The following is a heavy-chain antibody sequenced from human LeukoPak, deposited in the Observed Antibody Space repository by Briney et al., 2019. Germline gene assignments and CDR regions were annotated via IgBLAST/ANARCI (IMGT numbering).Heavy chain of an antibody. CDR3: ARGYGSGSSHIDY. CDR1: AFTYSSYE. CDR2: ISSSGTTT. D-gene: IGHD3-10*01. Sequence: GGSLRLSCAASAFTYSSYEMNWVRQAPGKGLEWVSYISSSGTTTYYAASVKGRFTISRDNAKNSLYLQMNSLRAEDTAVYYCARGYGSGSSHIDYWGQGTLVTVSS. V-gene: IGHV3-48*03. J-gene: IGHJ4*02.